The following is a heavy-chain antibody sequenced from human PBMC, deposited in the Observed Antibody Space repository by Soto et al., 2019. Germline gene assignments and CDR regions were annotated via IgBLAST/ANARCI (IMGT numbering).Heavy chain of an antibody. CDR2: IYDSGRT. D-gene: IGHD1-1*01. Sequence: PSETLSLTCTVSGASIGSGSYYWSWIRQYPGEGLVWIGHIYDSGRTYYNPSLESRVSISIGTSKNEFSLTLTSVTAADTALYYCVKGRYNFDLWGLGTLVTVSS. J-gene: IGHJ4*02. CDR3: VKGRYNFDL. CDR1: GASIGSGSYY. V-gene: IGHV4-31*03.